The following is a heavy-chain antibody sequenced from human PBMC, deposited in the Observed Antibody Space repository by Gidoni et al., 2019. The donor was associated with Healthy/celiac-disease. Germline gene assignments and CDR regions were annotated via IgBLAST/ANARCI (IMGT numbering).Heavy chain of an antibody. CDR2: ISGSGGST. Sequence: EVQLLESGGGLVQHGGSLRLSCAASGFTFSSYAMSWVRQAPGKGLEWVSAISGSGGSTYYADSVKGRFTISRDNSKNTLYLQMKSLRAEDTAVYYCAKLSGDSSGYYPVHLGYWGQGTLVTVSS. CDR1: GFTFSSYA. V-gene: IGHV3-23*01. CDR3: AKLSGDSSGYYPVHLGY. D-gene: IGHD3-22*01. J-gene: IGHJ4*02.